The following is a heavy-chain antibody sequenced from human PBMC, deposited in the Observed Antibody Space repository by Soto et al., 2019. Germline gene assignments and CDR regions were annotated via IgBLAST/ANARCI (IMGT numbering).Heavy chain of an antibody. CDR1: GFTFSSYA. CDR2: ISYDGSNK. CDR3: ARGYDFWSGYYYPYGMDV. Sequence: GGSLRLSCAASGFTFSSYAMHWVRQAPGKGLEWVAVISYDGSNKNHADTVKGRFTISRDNSKNTLYLQMNSLRAEDTAVYYCARGYDFWSGYYYPYGMDVWGQGTTVTVSS. J-gene: IGHJ6*02. D-gene: IGHD3-3*01. V-gene: IGHV3-30-3*01.